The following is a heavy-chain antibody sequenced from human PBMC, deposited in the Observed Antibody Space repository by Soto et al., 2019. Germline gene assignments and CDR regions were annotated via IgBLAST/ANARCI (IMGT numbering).Heavy chain of an antibody. D-gene: IGHD6-13*01. CDR3: ARYLAGLPPIAAADEFYYYYGMDV. CDR2: IYYSGST. J-gene: IGHJ6*02. CDR1: GGSISSSSYY. V-gene: IGHV4-39*01. Sequence: PSETLSLTCTVSGGSISSSSYYWGWIRQPPGKGLEWIGSIYYSGSTYYNPSLKSRVTISVDTSKNQFSLKLSSVTAADTAVYYCARYLAGLPPIAAADEFYYYYGMDVWGQGTTVTVSS.